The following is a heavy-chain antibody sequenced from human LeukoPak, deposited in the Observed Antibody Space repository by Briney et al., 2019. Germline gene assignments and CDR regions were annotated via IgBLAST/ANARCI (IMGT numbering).Heavy chain of an antibody. CDR2: ISGSGGST. CDR1: GFTFSSYA. Sequence: PGGSLRLSCAASGFTFSSYAMSWVRQAPGKGLEWVSAISGSGGSTYYADSVKGRFTISRDNSKNTLYLQMNSLRAEDTAVYYCAKAEYCTIGVCGDYWGQGTLVTVSS. V-gene: IGHV3-23*01. CDR3: AKAEYCTIGVCGDY. D-gene: IGHD2-8*01. J-gene: IGHJ4*02.